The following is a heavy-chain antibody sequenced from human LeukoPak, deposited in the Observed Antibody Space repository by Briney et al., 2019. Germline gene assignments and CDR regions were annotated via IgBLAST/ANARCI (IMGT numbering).Heavy chain of an antibody. V-gene: IGHV4-38-2*02. D-gene: IGHD6-19*01. CDR2: IFESGST. J-gene: IGHJ6*02. CDR3: ARQGSGSSGWFYYYGMDV. CDR1: GYSISSGYY. Sequence: PSETLSLTCTVSGYSISSGYYWGWIRQPPGKGLEWIGSIFESGSTYYTPSLKSRVTMSVDTSKNQFSLKLSSVTAADTAVYYCARQGSGSSGWFYYYGMDVWGQGTTVTVSS.